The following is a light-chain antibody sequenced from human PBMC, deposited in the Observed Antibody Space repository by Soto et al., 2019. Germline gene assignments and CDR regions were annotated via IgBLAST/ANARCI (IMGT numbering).Light chain of an antibody. CDR3: CSYAGRGV. CDR1: SSDVGSYNL. CDR2: EGI. V-gene: IGLV2-23*01. Sequence: QTVVTQPASVSGSPGQSITISCTGTSSDVGSYNLVSWYQQHPGKAPKLMIYEGIKRPSGVSNRFSGSKSGNTASLTISGLQAEDGAAYYCCSYAGRGVFGGGTQLTVL. J-gene: IGLJ7*01.